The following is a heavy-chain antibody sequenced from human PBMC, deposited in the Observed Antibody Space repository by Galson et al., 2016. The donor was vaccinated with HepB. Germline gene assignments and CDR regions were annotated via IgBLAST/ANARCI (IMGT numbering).Heavy chain of an antibody. J-gene: IGHJ6*02. CDR3: ARGLDATMGGGWHYGMDV. D-gene: IGHD5-18*01. V-gene: IGHV3-7*01. CDR2: IRPEGSGK. Sequence: LRLSCAASGFTFSDYWMNWVRQAPGKGLEWVANIRPEGSGKNYVDSVKGRFTISRDNPKESLYLQMNILRAEDTAGYYCARGLDATMGGGWHYGMDVWGQGTTVTVSS. CDR1: GFTFSDYW.